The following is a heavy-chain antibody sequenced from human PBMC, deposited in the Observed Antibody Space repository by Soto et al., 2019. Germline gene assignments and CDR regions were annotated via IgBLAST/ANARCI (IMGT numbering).Heavy chain of an antibody. CDR3: ARYELDYGDLGYYFDY. CDR1: GFTFSSYG. V-gene: IGHV3-33*01. D-gene: IGHD4-17*01. J-gene: IGHJ4*02. Sequence: QVQLVESGGGVVQPGRSLRLSCAASGFTFSSYGMHWVRQAPGKGLEWVAVIWYDGSNKYYADSVKGRFTSSRDNSKNTLYLQMNSLRAEDTAVYYCARYELDYGDLGYYFDYWGQGTLVTVSS. CDR2: IWYDGSNK.